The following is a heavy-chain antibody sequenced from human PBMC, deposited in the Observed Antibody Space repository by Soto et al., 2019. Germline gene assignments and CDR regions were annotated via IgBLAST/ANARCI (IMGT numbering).Heavy chain of an antibody. CDR2: ISYSGST. CDR3: ARADPDASVGY. J-gene: IGHJ4*02. D-gene: IGHD3-16*01. CDR1: GVSMSSHY. V-gene: IGHV4-59*11. Sequence: SETLSLTCTVSGVSMSSHYWTWLRQPPGKGLEWIGYISYSGSTYYNPSLKSRVTISADTSRNQFSLKLSSVIAADTATYYCARADPDASVGYWGQGTRVTVSS.